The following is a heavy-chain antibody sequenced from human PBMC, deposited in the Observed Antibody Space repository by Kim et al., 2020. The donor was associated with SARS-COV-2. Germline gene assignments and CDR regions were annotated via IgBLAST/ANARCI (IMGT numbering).Heavy chain of an antibody. CDR3: AKLVVRVPMARPLFDY. CDR1: GFTFSNYA. V-gene: IGHV3-23*01. D-gene: IGHD2-2*01. J-gene: IGHJ4*02. CDR2: LSNTGTNI. Sequence: GGSLRLSCAASGFTFSNYAMSWVRQAPGKGLEWVSALSNTGTNIYYADSVKGRFTISRDNSKNMLYLQMNSLRPEDTATYYCAKLVVRVPMARPLFDYWGQGPRLTVP.